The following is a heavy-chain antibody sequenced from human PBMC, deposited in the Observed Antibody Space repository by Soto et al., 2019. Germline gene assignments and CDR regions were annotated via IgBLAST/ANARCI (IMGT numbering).Heavy chain of an antibody. V-gene: IGHV3-53*01. J-gene: IGHJ6*02. Sequence: EVQLVESVGSLIQPGGSLRLSCAASGFTVSSNYMSWVRQAPGKGLEWVSVIYSGGSTYYADSVKGRFTISRDNSKNTLYLRMNSLRAEDTAVYYCARGAASIIRGYYGMDVWGQGTTVTVSS. D-gene: IGHD6-13*01. CDR1: GFTVSSNY. CDR2: IYSGGST. CDR3: ARGAASIIRGYYGMDV.